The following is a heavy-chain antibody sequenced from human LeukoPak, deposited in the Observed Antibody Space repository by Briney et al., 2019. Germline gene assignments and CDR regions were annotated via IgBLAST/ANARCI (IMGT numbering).Heavy chain of an antibody. CDR2: IRCSGGTI. J-gene: IGHJ4*02. D-gene: IGHD5-24*01. Sequence: GGSLRLSCAASGFTFSSYEMNWVRQAPGKGLEWVSYIRCSGGTIYYADSVKGRFTISRDNAKNSLYLQMNSLRAEDTAVYYCARGGEMATILHYWGQGTLVTVPS. CDR3: ARGGEMATILHY. V-gene: IGHV3-48*03. CDR1: GFTFSSYE.